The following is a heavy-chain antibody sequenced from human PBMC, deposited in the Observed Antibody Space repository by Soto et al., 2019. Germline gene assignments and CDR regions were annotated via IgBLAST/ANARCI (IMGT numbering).Heavy chain of an antibody. CDR3: TKGHAFDP. V-gene: IGHV1-69*01. J-gene: IGHJ5*02. D-gene: IGHD2-8*01. Sequence: QVQLVQSGAEVKKPGSSVKVSCKTSGGTFSSYVITWVRQAPGQGLEWMGAITPIFGTPNHAQKFQDRLSINADEYTSTDYMELRSLRYEDTAIYYCTKGHAFDPWGQGTLVIVSS. CDR2: ITPIFGTP. CDR1: GGTFSSYV.